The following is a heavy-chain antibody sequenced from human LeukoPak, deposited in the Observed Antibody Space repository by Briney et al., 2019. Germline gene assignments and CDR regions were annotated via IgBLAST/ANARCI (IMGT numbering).Heavy chain of an antibody. CDR2: ISSNGGST. D-gene: IGHD3-10*01. CDR1: GFTFSRYA. CDR3: VKDSSLGSYFDY. J-gene: IGHJ4*02. Sequence: GGSLRLSCSASGFTFSRYAMHWVRQAPGKGLEYVSAISSNGGSTYYADSVKGRFTISRDNSRNTLHLQMSSLRVEDTAVYYCVKDSSLGSYFDYWGQGTPVTVSS. V-gene: IGHV3-64D*06.